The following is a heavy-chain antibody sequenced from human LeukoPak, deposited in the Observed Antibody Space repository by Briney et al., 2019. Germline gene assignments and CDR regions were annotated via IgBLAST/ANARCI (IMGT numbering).Heavy chain of an antibody. V-gene: IGHV3-23*01. CDR3: ARDGEYCSSTNCYFDY. J-gene: IGHJ4*02. D-gene: IGHD2-2*01. Sequence: PGGSLRLSCAASGFTFRTYAMSWVRQTPGQGLAWVSTISGSGGRTYYADSVKGRFTISRDNAKNSLYLQMNSLRAEDTAVYYCARDGEYCSSTNCYFDYWGQGTLVTVSS. CDR2: ISGSGGRT. CDR1: GFTFRTYA.